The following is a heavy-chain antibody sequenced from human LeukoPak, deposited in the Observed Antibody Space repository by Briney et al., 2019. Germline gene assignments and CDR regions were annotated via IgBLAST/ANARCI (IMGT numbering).Heavy chain of an antibody. J-gene: IGHJ6*03. V-gene: IGHV4-34*01. CDR3: ARSKAGVVTTPNYYYYCYMDV. Sequence: TSETLSLTCAVYGGSFSGYYWSWIRQPPGKGLEWIGEINHSGSTNYNPSLKSRVTISVDTSKNQFSLKLSSVTAADTAVYYCARSKAGVVTTPNYYYYCYMDVWGKGTTVTVSS. CDR1: GGSFSGYY. CDR2: INHSGST. D-gene: IGHD4-11*01.